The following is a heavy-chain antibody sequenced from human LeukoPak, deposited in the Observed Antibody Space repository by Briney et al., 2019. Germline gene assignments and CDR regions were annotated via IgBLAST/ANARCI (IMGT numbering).Heavy chain of an antibody. Sequence: GGSLRLSCEASGLTISDAWMSWVRQAPGKGLEWVGRIKSETAGATTDFAAPVKGRFTISRDDSKNTLYLQMNSLIIEDTAVYYCTTPPDWGQGTLVTVSS. J-gene: IGHJ4*02. CDR2: IKSETAGATT. V-gene: IGHV3-15*01. CDR1: GLTISDAW. CDR3: TTPPD.